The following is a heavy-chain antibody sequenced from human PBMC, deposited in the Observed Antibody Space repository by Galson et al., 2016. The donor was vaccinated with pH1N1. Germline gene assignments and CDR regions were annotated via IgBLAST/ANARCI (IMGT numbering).Heavy chain of an antibody. D-gene: IGHD1-26*01. CDR1: GFIFSDYW. CDR3: ATEDYYTSLY. CDR2: INQDGSRK. J-gene: IGHJ4*02. Sequence: SLRLSCAASGFIFSDYWMSWVRQAPGKGLEWVAKINQDGSRKYYVDSMKGRCTISRDNAENSLSLQMNSLRVEDTPLYYCATEDYYTSLYWGQGILVTVSS. V-gene: IGHV3-7*01.